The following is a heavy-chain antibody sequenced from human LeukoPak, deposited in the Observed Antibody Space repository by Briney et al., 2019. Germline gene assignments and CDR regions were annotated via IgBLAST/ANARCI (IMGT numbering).Heavy chain of an antibody. CDR2: IYYSGST. CDR1: GGSISSYY. CDR3: ARVYYDILTGYYRRSDFDY. V-gene: IGHV4-59*08. Sequence: SETLSLTCTVSGGSISSYYWSWIRQPPGKGLEWIGYIYYSGSTNYKPSLKSRVTISVDTSKNQFSLKLSSVTAADTAVYYCARVYYDILTGYYRRSDFDYWGQGTLVTVSS. J-gene: IGHJ4*02. D-gene: IGHD3-9*01.